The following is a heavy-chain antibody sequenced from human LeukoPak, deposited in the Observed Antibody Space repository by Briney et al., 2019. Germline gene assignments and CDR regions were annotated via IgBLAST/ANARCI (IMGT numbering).Heavy chain of an antibody. D-gene: IGHD3-10*01. CDR1: GFTFSSYS. V-gene: IGHV3-21*04. CDR2: ISSGSTYI. Sequence: GGSLRLSCAASGFTFSSYSMNWVRQAPGKGLEWVSSISSGSTYIYYVDSVKGRFTISRDNSKNTLYLQMNSLRAEDTAVYYCAKVYGSGKPTNGWFDPWGQGTLVTVSS. J-gene: IGHJ5*02. CDR3: AKVYGSGKPTNGWFDP.